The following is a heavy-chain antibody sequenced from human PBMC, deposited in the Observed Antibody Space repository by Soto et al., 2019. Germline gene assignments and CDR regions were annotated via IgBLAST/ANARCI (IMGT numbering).Heavy chain of an antibody. Sequence: QVQLVESGGGVVQPGRSLRLSCAASGFTFSSYAMHWVRQAPGKGLEWVAVISYDGSNKYYADSVKGRFTISRDNSKNTLYLQMNSLSAEDTAVYYCARDLTGDGYFDYWGQGTLVTVSS. CDR2: ISYDGSNK. D-gene: IGHD1-26*01. V-gene: IGHV3-30-3*01. J-gene: IGHJ4*03. CDR3: ARDLTGDGYFDY. CDR1: GFTFSSYA.